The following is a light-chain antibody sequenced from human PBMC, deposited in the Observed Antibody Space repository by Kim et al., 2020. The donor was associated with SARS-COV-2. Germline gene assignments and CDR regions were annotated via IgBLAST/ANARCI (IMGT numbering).Light chain of an antibody. V-gene: IGLV2-14*03. J-gene: IGLJ2*01. Sequence: QSALTQPASVSGSPGQSITISCTGTSSDVGGYNYVSWYQQHPGKAPKLMIYDVSNRPSGVSNRFSGSKSGNTASLTISGLQAEDGADYYCSSYTSSSTVVFGGATKLTVL. CDR3: SSYTSSSTVV. CDR2: DVS. CDR1: SSDVGGYNY.